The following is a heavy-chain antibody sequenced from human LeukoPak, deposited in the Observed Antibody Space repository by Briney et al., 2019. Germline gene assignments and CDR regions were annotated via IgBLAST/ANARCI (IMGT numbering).Heavy chain of an antibody. CDR3: ARDRAPEAFDI. D-gene: IGHD1-14*01. CDR2: ISSSSSYI. Sequence: GGSLRLSCAASGFTFSSYNMNWFRQAPGKGLEWVSSISSSSSYIYYADSGKGRLTISRDNAKNSLYLQMNSLRAEDTAVYYCARDRAPEAFDIWGQGAMVTVAS. V-gene: IGHV3-21*01. J-gene: IGHJ3*02. CDR1: GFTFSSYN.